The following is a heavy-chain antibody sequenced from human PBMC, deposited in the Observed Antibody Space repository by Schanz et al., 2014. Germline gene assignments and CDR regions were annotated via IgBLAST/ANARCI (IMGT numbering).Heavy chain of an antibody. J-gene: IGHJ4*02. D-gene: IGHD2-21*01. CDR3: AKDQTDSVCYNDCSFDY. CDR1: GFTFSNYA. CDR2: LSGSGAGT. V-gene: IGHV3-23*01. Sequence: EVQLLESGGGLVQPGGSLRLSCAASGFTFSNYAMGWVRQTPGKGLEWVSTLSGSGAGTFYADSVKGRFTVSRDNSKNTLYLQMNSLTTEDAAVYYCAKDQTDSVCYNDCSFDYWGQGTLVTVSS.